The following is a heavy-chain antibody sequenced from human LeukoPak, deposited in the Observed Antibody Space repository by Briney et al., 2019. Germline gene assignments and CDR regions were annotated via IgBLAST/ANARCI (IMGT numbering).Heavy chain of an antibody. Sequence: GGSLRLSCAASGFTFSSYWMSWVRQAPGKGLEWVSYISSSGSTIYYADSVKGRFTISRDNAKNSLYLQMNSLRAEDTAVYYCARVDSSGYYYRAEYFQHWGQGTLVTVSS. CDR1: GFTFSSYW. D-gene: IGHD3-22*01. V-gene: IGHV3-48*04. CDR3: ARVDSSGYYYRAEYFQH. CDR2: ISSSGSTI. J-gene: IGHJ1*01.